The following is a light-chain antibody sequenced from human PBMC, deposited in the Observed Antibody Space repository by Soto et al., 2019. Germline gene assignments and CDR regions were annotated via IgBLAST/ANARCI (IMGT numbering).Light chain of an antibody. CDR2: DVS. J-gene: IGKJ1*01. CDR3: QQSYGTPWT. V-gene: IGKV1-39*01. CDR1: QNIRTY. Sequence: VGDRVTITCRASQNIRTYLNWYQQKPGKAPNLLIYDVSSLQSGVPSRFSGSGSGTDFSLTISSLQPEDFATYYCQQSYGTPWTFGQGTKVDIK.